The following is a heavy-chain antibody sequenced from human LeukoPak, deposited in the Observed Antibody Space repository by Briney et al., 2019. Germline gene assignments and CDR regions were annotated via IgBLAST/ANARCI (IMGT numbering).Heavy chain of an antibody. CDR1: GFTFSSYG. D-gene: IGHD6-19*01. Sequence: GALRLSCAASGFTFSSYGMHWVRQAPGKGLEWVAVIWYGGSNKYYADSVKGRFTISRDNAKNSLYLQMNSLRAEDTAVYYCARDQKRWLQGSGCYDYWGQGTLVTVSS. CDR2: IWYGGSNK. V-gene: IGHV3-33*08. J-gene: IGHJ4*02. CDR3: ARDQKRWLQGSGCYDY.